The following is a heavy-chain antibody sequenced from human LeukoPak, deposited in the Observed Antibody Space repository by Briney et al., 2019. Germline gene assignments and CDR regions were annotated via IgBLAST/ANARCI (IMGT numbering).Heavy chain of an antibody. Sequence: GGSLRLSCAASGFTFSSYGMHWVRQAPGKGLEWVAVIWYDGSNKYYADSVKGRFTISRDNSKNTLYLQMNSLRAEDTAVYYCARYGRRGYSGYPGYGMDVWGQGTTVTVSS. CDR1: GFTFSSYG. CDR2: IWYDGSNK. D-gene: IGHD5-12*01. J-gene: IGHJ6*02. V-gene: IGHV3-33*01. CDR3: ARYGRRGYSGYPGYGMDV.